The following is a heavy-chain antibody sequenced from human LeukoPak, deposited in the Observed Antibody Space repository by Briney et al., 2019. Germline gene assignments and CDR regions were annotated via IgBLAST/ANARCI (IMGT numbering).Heavy chain of an antibody. J-gene: IGHJ4*02. CDR3: ARGYRSGWSPFDY. Sequence: GGSLRLSCAASGFTFDDSAMHWVRQAPGRGLEWVSGINWDSGSIGYADSVKGRFTISRDNAKNSLYVQMNGLRAEDTALYYCARGYRSGWSPFDYWGQGILVTVSS. V-gene: IGHV3-9*01. CDR1: GFTFDDSA. CDR2: INWDSGSI. D-gene: IGHD6-19*01.